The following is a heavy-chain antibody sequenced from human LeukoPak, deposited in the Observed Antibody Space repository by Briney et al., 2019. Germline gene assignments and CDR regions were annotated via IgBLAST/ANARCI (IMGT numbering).Heavy chain of an antibody. Sequence: SETLSLTCTVSGYSISSGYYWGWIRQPPGKGLEWIGSIYHSGSTYYNPSLKSRVTISVDTSKNQFSLKLSSVTAADTAVYYCARRGVATALDYWGQGTLVTVSS. CDR1: GYSISSGYY. CDR3: ARRGVATALDY. CDR2: IYHSGST. V-gene: IGHV4-38-2*02. J-gene: IGHJ4*02. D-gene: IGHD5-12*01.